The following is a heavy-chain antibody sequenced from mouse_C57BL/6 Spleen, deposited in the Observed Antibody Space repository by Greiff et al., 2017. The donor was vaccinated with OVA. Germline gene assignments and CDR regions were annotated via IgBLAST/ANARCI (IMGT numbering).Heavy chain of an antibody. V-gene: IGHV1-7*01. J-gene: IGHJ3*01. D-gene: IGHD2-4*01. Sequence: VQLQQSGADLAKPGASVKLSCKASGYTFTSYWMHWVKQRPGQGLEWIGYINPSSGYTKYNQKFKDKATLTADKSSSTAYMQLRSLTYEASAVYYSAPHYDYDEGFAYWGQGTLVTVSA. CDR3: APHYDYDEGFAY. CDR2: INPSSGYT. CDR1: GYTFTSYW.